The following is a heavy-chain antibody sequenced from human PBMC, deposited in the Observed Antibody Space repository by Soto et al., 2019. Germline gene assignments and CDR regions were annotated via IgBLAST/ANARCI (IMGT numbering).Heavy chain of an antibody. D-gene: IGHD5-12*01. CDR1: GYTFTGYY. J-gene: IGHJ4*02. CDR2: INPNSGGT. V-gene: IGHV1-2*02. Sequence: WASVKVSCKASGYTFTGYYMHWVRQAPGQGLEWMGWINPNSGGTNYAQKFQGRVTMTRDTSISTAYMELSRLRSDDTAVYYCARILVVGSNSGYDFDYWGQGTLVTVSS. CDR3: ARILVVGSNSGYDFDY.